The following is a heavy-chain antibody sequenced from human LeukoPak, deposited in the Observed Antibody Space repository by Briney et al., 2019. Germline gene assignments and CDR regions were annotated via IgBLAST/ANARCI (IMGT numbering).Heavy chain of an antibody. D-gene: IGHD2-15*01. CDR3: ARVVCSGGRCYLDGDYYYYMDV. Sequence: SVKVSFMGSLGTFLSYASSSVRQAPGQEGGWMGGSITIFGTANYTQKFKGRVTITPDESTSPAYLELSRLRSEATDVHYCARVVCSGGRCYLDGDYYYYMDVRGKGTKVTVSS. J-gene: IGHJ6*03. CDR2: SITIFGTA. CDR1: LGTFLSYA. V-gene: IGHV1-69*01.